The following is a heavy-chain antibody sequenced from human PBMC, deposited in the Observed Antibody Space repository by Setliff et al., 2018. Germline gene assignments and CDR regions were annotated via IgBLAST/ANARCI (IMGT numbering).Heavy chain of an antibody. J-gene: IGHJ3*02. D-gene: IGHD3-10*01. CDR2: INHYGST. V-gene: IGHV4-34*01. Sequence: ETLSLTCVVYDGSFSDYYWSWIRQPPGKGLEWIGEINHYGSTKYKSSLKSRVTISVDTPKNQFSLKLNSVTAADTAVYYCARRWNFGPYGSGIHDGFDMWGEGTMVTV. CDR1: DGSFSDYY. CDR3: ARRWNFGPYGSGIHDGFDM.